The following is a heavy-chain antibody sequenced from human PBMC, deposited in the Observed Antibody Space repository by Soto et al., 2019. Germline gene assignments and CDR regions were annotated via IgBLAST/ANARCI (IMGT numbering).Heavy chain of an antibody. CDR1: GGSISSSNW. Sequence: QVQLQESGPGLVKPSGTLSLTCAVSGGSISSSNWWSWVRQPPGKGLVGIGEIYHSGSTNYNPSLKSRVTIAVDKSKNQFSLKLSSVTAADTAVYYCARSLDFGVVMRYFDYWGQGTLVTVSS. J-gene: IGHJ4*02. CDR2: IYHSGST. CDR3: ARSLDFGVVMRYFDY. V-gene: IGHV4-4*02. D-gene: IGHD3-3*01.